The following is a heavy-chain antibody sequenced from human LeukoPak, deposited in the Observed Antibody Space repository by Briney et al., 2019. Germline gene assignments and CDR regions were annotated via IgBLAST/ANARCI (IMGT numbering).Heavy chain of an antibody. Sequence: GGSLRLSCAASGFTFNTYGMNWVRQAPGKGLEWVAVIWYDGSNKYYAESVKGRFTMSRDNSKNTLYLQMNSLRAEDTAVYYCARGKDDAFDIWGQGTMVTVSS. V-gene: IGHV3-33*01. J-gene: IGHJ3*02. CDR2: IWYDGSNK. CDR1: GFTFNTYG. CDR3: ARGKDDAFDI.